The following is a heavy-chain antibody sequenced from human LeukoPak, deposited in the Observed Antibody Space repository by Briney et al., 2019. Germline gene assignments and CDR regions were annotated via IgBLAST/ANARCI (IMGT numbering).Heavy chain of an antibody. J-gene: IGHJ4*02. D-gene: IGHD6-13*01. CDR1: GGSISSYY. CDR3: ARVLGSSSWRMPYFSHY. V-gene: IGHV4-59*01. Sequence: PSETLSLTCTVSGGSISSYYGSWVRQPPGKGLEWIGYVYYSGSTNYNPSLKSRGTISVDTSKNQFSLKLRSVPAADTAVYYCARVLGSSSWRMPYFSHYWGQGTLVTVSS. CDR2: VYYSGST.